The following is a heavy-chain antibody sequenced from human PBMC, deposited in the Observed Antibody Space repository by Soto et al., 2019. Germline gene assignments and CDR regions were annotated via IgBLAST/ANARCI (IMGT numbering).Heavy chain of an antibody. Sequence: GASVKVSGKASLYTFTGYYIHCVRQAPGQGLEWMGWINPNSGGTNYAQKFQGRVTMTRDTSISTAYMELSRLRSDDTAVYYCAKIGSSGSYSTLQPLRNFDYWGQGTLVTVSS. D-gene: IGHD1-26*01. CDR2: INPNSGGT. J-gene: IGHJ4*02. CDR1: LYTFTGYY. CDR3: AKIGSSGSYSTLQPLRNFDY. V-gene: IGHV1-2*02.